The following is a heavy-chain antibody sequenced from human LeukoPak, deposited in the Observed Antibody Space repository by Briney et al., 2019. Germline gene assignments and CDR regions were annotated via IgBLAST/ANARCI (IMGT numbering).Heavy chain of an antibody. CDR3: ARDDYGDYGLLDF. D-gene: IGHD4-17*01. Sequence: PGRSLRLSCAASGFTFSSYAMHWVRQAPGKGLEWVAVISYDASNKYYADSVKGRFTISRDNSKNTLYLQMNSLRSEDTAVYYCARDDYGDYGLLDFWGQGTLVTVSS. V-gene: IGHV3-30-3*01. CDR2: ISYDASNK. CDR1: GFTFSSYA. J-gene: IGHJ4*02.